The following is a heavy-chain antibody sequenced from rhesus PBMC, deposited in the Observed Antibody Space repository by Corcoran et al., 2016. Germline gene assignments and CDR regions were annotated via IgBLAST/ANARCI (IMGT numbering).Heavy chain of an antibody. V-gene: IGHV4S14*01. Sequence: QVQLQESGPGLVKPSETLSLTCAVSGYSISSGYYWNWFRQPPGRGLGWVGSSYGSGGSNYLNPSLKSRVTLSVDTSKNQFSLKLSSVTAADTAVYYCARDRAAAGNGNFDYWGQGVLVTVSS. D-gene: IGHD6-25*01. CDR3: ARDRAAAGNGNFDY. CDR2: SYGSGGSN. J-gene: IGHJ4*01. CDR1: GYSISSGYY.